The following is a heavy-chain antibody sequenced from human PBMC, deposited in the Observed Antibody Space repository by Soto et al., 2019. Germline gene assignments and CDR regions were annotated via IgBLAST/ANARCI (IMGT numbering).Heavy chain of an antibody. V-gene: IGHV1-69*01. Sequence: QVQLVQSGAEVMKPGSSVRVACKASGDKFSTYAINWVRQVPGQGLEWLGGIITFFGAAMYAQKFQGRVTITADESATTAYMELSSLRSEDTAVYYCARGGKERFRGSGMDVWGQGTTVTVSS. CDR3: ARGGKERFRGSGMDV. D-gene: IGHD1-1*01. J-gene: IGHJ6*02. CDR1: GDKFSTYA. CDR2: IITFFGAA.